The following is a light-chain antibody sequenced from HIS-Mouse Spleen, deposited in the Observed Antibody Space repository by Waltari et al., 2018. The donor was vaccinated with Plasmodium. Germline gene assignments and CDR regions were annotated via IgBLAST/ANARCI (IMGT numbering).Light chain of an antibody. Sequence: SYELTQPPSVSVSPGQTARITCPGDKLGDKYACCYQQKPGQSPVLVIYQDSKRPSGIPERFSGSNSGNTATLTISGTQAMDEADYYCQAWDSSTDYVFGTGTKVTVL. CDR2: QDS. J-gene: IGLJ1*01. CDR1: KLGDKY. V-gene: IGLV3-1*01. CDR3: QAWDSSTDYV.